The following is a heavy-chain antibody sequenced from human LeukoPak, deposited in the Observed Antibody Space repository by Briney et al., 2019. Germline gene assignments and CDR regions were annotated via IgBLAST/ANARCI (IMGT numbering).Heavy chain of an antibody. CDR2: ISYDGSNK. J-gene: IGHJ4*02. CDR1: GFTFSSYA. CDR3: ARDAPLYCSSTSCSYYFDY. D-gene: IGHD2-2*01. V-gene: IGHV3-30*04. Sequence: GGSLRLSCAASGFTFSSYAMHWVRQAPGKGLEWVAVISYDGSNKYYADSVKGRFTISRDNSKNTLYLQMNSLRAEDTAVYYCARDAPLYCSSTSCSYYFDYWGQGTLVTVSS.